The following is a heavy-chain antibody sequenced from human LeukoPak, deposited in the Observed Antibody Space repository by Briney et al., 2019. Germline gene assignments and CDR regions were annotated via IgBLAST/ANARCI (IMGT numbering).Heavy chain of an antibody. Sequence: GGSLRLSCAASGFSFSTYWMSWVRQAPGKGLEWVAVIWYDGSNKYYADSVKGRFTISRDNSKNTLYLQMNSLRAEDTAVYYCARGRDYGSGLAGYFDLWGRGTLVTVSS. J-gene: IGHJ2*01. CDR1: GFSFSTYW. CDR2: IWYDGSNK. CDR3: ARGRDYGSGLAGYFDL. V-gene: IGHV3-33*08. D-gene: IGHD3-10*01.